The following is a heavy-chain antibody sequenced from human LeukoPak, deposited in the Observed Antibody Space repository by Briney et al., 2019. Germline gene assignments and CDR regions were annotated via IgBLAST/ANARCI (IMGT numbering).Heavy chain of an antibody. D-gene: IGHD2-8*01. V-gene: IGHV4-34*01. CDR2: INHSGST. J-gene: IGHJ6*03. CDR1: GGSFSGYY. Sequence: SETLSLTCAVYGGSFSGYYWSWIRQPPGKGLEWIGEINHSGSTNYNPSLKSRVTISVDTSKNQFSLKLSSVTAADTAVYYCARGGQYCIDGVCSGGRGYQYYMDVWGKGTTVTVSS. CDR3: ARGGQYCIDGVCSGGRGYQYYMDV.